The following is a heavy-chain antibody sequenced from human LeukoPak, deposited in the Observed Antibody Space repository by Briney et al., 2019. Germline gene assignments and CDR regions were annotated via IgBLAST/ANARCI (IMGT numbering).Heavy chain of an antibody. D-gene: IGHD6-19*01. CDR3: VRAGYSSGWYRTKYDY. CDR2: ISSSGSTI. J-gene: IGHJ4*02. V-gene: IGHV3-48*03. Sequence: GGSLRLSCAASGFTFSSYEMNWVRQAPGKGLEWVSYISSSGSTIYYADSVKGRFTISRDNAKNSLYLQMNSLRAEDTAVYYCVRAGYSSGWYRTKYDYWGQGTLVTVSS. CDR1: GFTFSSYE.